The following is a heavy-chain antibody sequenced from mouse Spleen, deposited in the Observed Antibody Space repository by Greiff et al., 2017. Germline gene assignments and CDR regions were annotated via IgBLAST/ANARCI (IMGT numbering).Heavy chain of an antibody. V-gene: IGHV5-17*01. Sequence: EVQVVESGGGLVKPGGSLKLSCAASGFTFSDYGMHWVRQAPEKGLEWVAYISSGSSTIYYADTVKGRFTISRDNAKNTLFLQMTSLRSEDTAMYYCARNYYDYRYYAMDYWGQGTSVTVSS. J-gene: IGHJ4*01. CDR3: ARNYYDYRYYAMDY. CDR1: GFTFSDYG. D-gene: IGHD2-4*01. CDR2: ISSGSSTI.